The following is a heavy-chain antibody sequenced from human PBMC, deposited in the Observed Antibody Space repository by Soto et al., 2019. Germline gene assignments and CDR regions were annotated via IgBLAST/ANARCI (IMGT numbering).Heavy chain of an antibody. CDR1: VFIFTNYA. J-gene: IGHJ3*01. D-gene: IGHD5-12*01. V-gene: IGHV3-23*01. Sequence: PWWSLRLSCAASVFIFTNYAMNWFRQAPGKGLEWVSVIGGRGNSAYYADSVQGRFTISRDNSKNTLSLQMSSLTADDTAIYYCVREGRGSFDFWGRGTMVTVSS. CDR3: VREGRGSFDF. CDR2: IGGRGNSA.